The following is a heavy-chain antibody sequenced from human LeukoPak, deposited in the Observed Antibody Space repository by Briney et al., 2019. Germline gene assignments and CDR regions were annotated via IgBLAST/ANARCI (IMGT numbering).Heavy chain of an antibody. Sequence: MPGGSLRLSCAASGFSFSEKYMCWVRQAPGKGLEWIGRIKNKHEGGTTHYAPPVKGGFTISRDDSRNTLYLQMNNMNTEDTAVYYCCFGDYGDFWGQGTLVTVSS. V-gene: IGHV3-15*05. D-gene: IGHD4-17*01. CDR2: IKNKHEGGTT. CDR3: CFGDYGDF. CDR1: GFSFSEKY. J-gene: IGHJ4*02.